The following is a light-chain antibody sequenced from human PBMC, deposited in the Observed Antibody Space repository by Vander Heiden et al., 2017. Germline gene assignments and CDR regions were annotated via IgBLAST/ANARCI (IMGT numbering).Light chain of an antibody. CDR2: GIN. CDR3: QSYDISLSGSTWV. Sequence: QSVLTQPPSVSGAPGQRVTISCTGSSSNIGADYDVHWYQQLPGTAPKLLIYGINNRPSGVLDRFSGSKSGTSASLAITGLLAEDEADYYCQSYDISLSGSTWVFGGGTKLTVL. CDR1: SSNIGADYD. J-gene: IGLJ3*02. V-gene: IGLV1-40*01.